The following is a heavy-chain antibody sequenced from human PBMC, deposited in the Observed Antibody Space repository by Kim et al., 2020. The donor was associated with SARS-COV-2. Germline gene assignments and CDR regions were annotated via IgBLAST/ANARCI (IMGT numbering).Heavy chain of an antibody. CDR1: GGSISSSSYY. CDR2: IYYSGST. J-gene: IGHJ4*02. D-gene: IGHD3-16*02. CDR3: SGGVMITFGGVIVTPNDY. V-gene: IGHV4-39*01. Sequence: SETLSLTCTVSGGSISSSSYYWGWIRQPPGKGLEWIGSIYYSGSTYYNPSLKSRVTISVDTSKNQFSLKLSSVTAADTAVYYCSGGVMITFGGVIVTPNDYWGQGTLVTVSS.